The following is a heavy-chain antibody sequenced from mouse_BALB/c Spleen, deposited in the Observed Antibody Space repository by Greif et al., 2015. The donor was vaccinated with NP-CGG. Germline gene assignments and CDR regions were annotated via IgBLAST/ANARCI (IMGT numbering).Heavy chain of an antibody. Sequence: LQQSGSELVRPGASVKLSCKASGYTFTSYWMHWVKQRPGQGLEWIGNIYPGSGSTNYDEKFKSKATPTVDTSSSTAYMQLSSLTSEDSAVYYCTRGDYEPFFAYWGQGTLVTVSA. J-gene: IGHJ3*01. V-gene: IGHV1S22*01. D-gene: IGHD2-4*01. CDR3: TRGDYEPFFAY. CDR1: GYTFTSYW. CDR2: IYPGSGST.